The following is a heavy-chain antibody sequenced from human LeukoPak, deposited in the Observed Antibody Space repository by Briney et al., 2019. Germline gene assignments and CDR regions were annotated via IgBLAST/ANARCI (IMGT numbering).Heavy chain of an antibody. Sequence: GGSLRLSCAASGFTFDDYGVSWVRQAPGKGLEWVSGINWNGGSTGYADSVKGRFTISRDNAKNSLYLQMNSLRAEDTALYYCARGMYGSGSYSVAFDIWGQGTMVTVSS. CDR3: ARGMYGSGSYSVAFDI. V-gene: IGHV3-20*04. J-gene: IGHJ3*02. D-gene: IGHD3-10*01. CDR1: GFTFDDYG. CDR2: INWNGGST.